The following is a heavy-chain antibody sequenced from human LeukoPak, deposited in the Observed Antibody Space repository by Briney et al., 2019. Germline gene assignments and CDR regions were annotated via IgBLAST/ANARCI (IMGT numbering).Heavy chain of an antibody. CDR3: ARDETYGAPGDI. CDR1: GGTFSSYA. V-gene: IGHV1-69*06. CDR2: IIPIFGTA. D-gene: IGHD4-17*01. Sequence: SVKVSCKASGGTFSSYAISWVRQAPGQGLEWMGRIIPIFGTANYAQKFQGRVTITADKSTSTAYMELSGLRSEDTAVYYCARDETYGAPGDIWGQGTMVTVSS. J-gene: IGHJ3*02.